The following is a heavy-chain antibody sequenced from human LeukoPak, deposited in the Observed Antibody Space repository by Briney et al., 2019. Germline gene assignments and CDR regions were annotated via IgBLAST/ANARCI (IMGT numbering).Heavy chain of an antibody. J-gene: IGHJ3*02. CDR2: INPNSGGT. Sequence: GASVKLSCKASGYTFTRYYMNWVRQAPGQGLEWMGWINPNSGGTNYAQKFPGRVTMTRDTSISTTYLELCRLRSGDPAAYYCSTYREGSGWLQFDMWGQGTMVTVSS. D-gene: IGHD6-19*01. CDR1: GYTFTRYY. CDR3: STYREGSGWLQFDM. V-gene: IGHV1-2*02.